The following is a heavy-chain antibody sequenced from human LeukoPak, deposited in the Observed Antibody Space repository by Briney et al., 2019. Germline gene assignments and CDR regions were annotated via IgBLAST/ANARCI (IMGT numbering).Heavy chain of an antibody. J-gene: IGHJ4*02. CDR1: GGSFSGYY. CDR3: ARGYCSSTSCYRQGWLQLIPYYFDY. CDR2: INHSGST. V-gene: IGHV4-34*01. D-gene: IGHD2-2*02. Sequence: SETLSLTCAVYGGSFSGYYWSWIRQPPGKGLEWIGEINHSGSTNYNPSLKSRVTISVDTSKNQFSLKLSSVTAADTAVYYCARGYCSSTSCYRQGWLQLIPYYFDYWAREPWSPSPQ.